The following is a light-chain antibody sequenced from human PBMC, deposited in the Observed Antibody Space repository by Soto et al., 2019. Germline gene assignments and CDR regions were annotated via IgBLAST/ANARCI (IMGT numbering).Light chain of an antibody. CDR1: SSDVGSYNL. J-gene: IGLJ1*01. CDR3: CSYAGSSTRAAYV. CDR2: EGS. Sequence: QSALTQPASVSGSPGQSITISCTGTSSDVGSYNLVSWYQQHPGKAPKLMIYEGSKRPSGVSNRFSGSKSGNTASLTISGLQAEDEADYYCCSYAGSSTRAAYVFGTGTKLTVL. V-gene: IGLV2-23*01.